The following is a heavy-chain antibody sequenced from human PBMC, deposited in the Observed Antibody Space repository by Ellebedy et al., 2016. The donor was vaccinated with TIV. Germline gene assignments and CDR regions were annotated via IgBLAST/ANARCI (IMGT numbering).Heavy chain of an antibody. Sequence: PGGSLRLSCAASGFTFSSYGMHWVRQAPGKGLEWVAVMWYDGSNKYYADSVNGRFTISRDNSKNTLYLQLNSLRAEDTAVYYCAREPTGYSGYDSGYFDYWGQGTLVTVSS. CDR3: AREPTGYSGYDSGYFDY. V-gene: IGHV3-33*01. CDR1: GFTFSSYG. CDR2: MWYDGSNK. D-gene: IGHD5-12*01. J-gene: IGHJ4*02.